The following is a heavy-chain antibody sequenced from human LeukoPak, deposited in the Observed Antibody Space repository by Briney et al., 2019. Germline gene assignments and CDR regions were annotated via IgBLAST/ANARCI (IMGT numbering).Heavy chain of an antibody. CDR3: ARDDMPGGAYCGGDCYSGFDY. Sequence: PGGSLRLSCAASGFTVSSNYMSWVRQAPGKGLEWVSVIYSGGSTYYADSVKGRFTISRDNSKNTLYLQMNSLRAEDTAVYYCARDDMPGGAYCGGDCYSGFDYWGQGTLVTVSS. CDR2: IYSGGST. J-gene: IGHJ4*02. D-gene: IGHD2-21*02. V-gene: IGHV3-53*05. CDR1: GFTVSSNY.